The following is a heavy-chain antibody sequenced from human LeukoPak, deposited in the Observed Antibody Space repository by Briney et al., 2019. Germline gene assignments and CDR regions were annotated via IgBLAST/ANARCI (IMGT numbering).Heavy chain of an antibody. D-gene: IGHD7-27*01. CDR2: ISAYNGNT. V-gene: IGHV1-18*01. J-gene: IGHJ4*02. Sequence: GASVKVSRKSSGYTFTSYVISWVRQAPGQGLEWMGWISAYNGNTNYAQKLQGRVTMTTDTSTSTAYMELRSLRSDDTAVYYCATGPGVYFDYWGQGTLVTVSS. CDR3: ATGPGVYFDY. CDR1: GYTFTSYV.